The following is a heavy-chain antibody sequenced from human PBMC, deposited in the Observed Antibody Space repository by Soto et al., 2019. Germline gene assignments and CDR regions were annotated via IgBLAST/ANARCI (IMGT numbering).Heavy chain of an antibody. D-gene: IGHD3-10*01. CDR3: VGGQYYFDY. CDR2: ISYDGSNK. CDR1: GFPFSSYG. V-gene: IGHV3-30*03. Sequence: QVQLVESGGGVVQPGRSLRLSCAASGFPFSSYGMHWVREAPGKGLEWVAVISYDGSNKYYGGSVKGRFTISRDNSASTLYLQMNSLRPEDTALYYCVGGQYYFDYRGQGTLVTVSP. J-gene: IGHJ4*02.